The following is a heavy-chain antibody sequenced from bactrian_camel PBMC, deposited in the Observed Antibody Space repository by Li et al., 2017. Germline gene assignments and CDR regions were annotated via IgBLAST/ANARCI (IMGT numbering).Heavy chain of an antibody. CDR2: ICPGYGTT. V-gene: IGHV3S54*01. D-gene: IGHD2*01. Sequence: VQLVESGGGSVQAGGSLRLSCVASGYSPNCMAWFRQAPGKEREGVAAICPGYGTTYYADSVKGRFTISQDKAKNTLYLQMNSLKIEDTAMYYCAVWHRPEYYNLGAGCRDTNGYNYLGQGTQVTVS. J-gene: IGHJ4*01. CDR3: AVWHRPEYYNLGAGCRDTNGYNY. CDR1: GYSPNC.